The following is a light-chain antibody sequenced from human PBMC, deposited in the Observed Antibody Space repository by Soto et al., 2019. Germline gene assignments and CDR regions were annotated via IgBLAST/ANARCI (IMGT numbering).Light chain of an antibody. CDR3: QQYGSSPH. CDR2: GAS. J-gene: IGKJ3*01. Sequence: EIVLTHSPGTLSLYPWEIVTLSCRASQSVGSSYLAWYQQKPGQAPRLLIYGASSRATGIPDRFSGSGSGTDFTLTISRLEPGDFAVYYCQQYGSSPHLGPGTKVDIK. V-gene: IGKV3-20*01. CDR1: QSVGSSY.